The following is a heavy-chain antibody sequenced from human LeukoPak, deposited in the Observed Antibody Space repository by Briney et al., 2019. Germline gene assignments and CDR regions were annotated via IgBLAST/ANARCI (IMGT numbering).Heavy chain of an antibody. Sequence: SGTLSLTCAVSGGSISSSSWWSWLRQPPGKGLEWIGEIYESGDTSYNPSLKSRVTISVDKSKNQFSLKLSSVTAADAAVYYCARDPHCSTTRCSFGYWGQGTLVTVSS. CDR3: ARDPHCSTTRCSFGY. CDR2: IYESGDT. D-gene: IGHD2-2*01. CDR1: GGSISSSSW. V-gene: IGHV4-4*02. J-gene: IGHJ4*02.